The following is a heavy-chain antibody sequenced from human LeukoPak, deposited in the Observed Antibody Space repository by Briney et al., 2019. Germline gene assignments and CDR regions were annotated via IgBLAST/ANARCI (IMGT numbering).Heavy chain of an antibody. V-gene: IGHV5-51*01. J-gene: IGHJ1*01. Sequence: GESLKISCKGSGYSFTSYWIGWVRQMPGKGLEWMGIIYPGDPDTRYSPSFQGQVTISADKSISTAYLQWSSLKASDTAMYYCARPYCSGGSCFEYFQHWGQGTLVTVSS. D-gene: IGHD2-15*01. CDR3: ARPYCSGGSCFEYFQH. CDR2: IYPGDPDT. CDR1: GYSFTSYW.